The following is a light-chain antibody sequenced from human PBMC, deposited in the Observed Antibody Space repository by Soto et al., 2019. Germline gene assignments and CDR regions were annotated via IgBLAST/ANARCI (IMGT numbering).Light chain of an antibody. V-gene: IGKV3-20*01. J-gene: IGKJ1*01. Sequence: ELVLTQSPGTLSLSPGERATFSCTASQSVSSNYLAWYQQKPGQAPRLLIYGAFKRATGIPDRFSGSGSGTDFTLTISRMEPEDFAVYCCQQYGSSPRTFGQGTKVDIK. CDR2: GAF. CDR1: QSVSSNY. CDR3: QQYGSSPRT.